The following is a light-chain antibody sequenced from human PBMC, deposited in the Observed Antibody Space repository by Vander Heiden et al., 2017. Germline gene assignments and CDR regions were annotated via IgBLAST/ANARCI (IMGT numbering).Light chain of an antibody. CDR3: AAWDDSLSGVL. V-gene: IGLV1-47*01. CDR1: SSNIGSNY. J-gene: IGLJ2*01. CDR2: RNY. Sequence: QSLLTPPHSASGSPGQRVTISCAGGSSNIGSNYVYWYQQVPGTAPKLLIYRNYPRPSGVPDRFSGAKSGTSASLAISGLRSEDEADDYCAAWDDSLSGVLFGGGTKLTVL.